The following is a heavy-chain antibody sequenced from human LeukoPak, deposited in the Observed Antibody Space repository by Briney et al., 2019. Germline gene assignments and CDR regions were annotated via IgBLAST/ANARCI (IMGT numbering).Heavy chain of an antibody. CDR3: ARGSPPRRNYDSRGYYSYYFDY. J-gene: IGHJ4*02. CDR2: IHPSAATT. Sequence: ASVKVSFKASGYTFTSNYIHWVRQAPGQGPEWMGLIHPSAATTSYAQKFQGRVTMTRDMSTSTVHMDLMSLTSEDTAVYYCARGSPPRRNYDSRGYYSYYFDYWGQGTLVTVSS. D-gene: IGHD3-22*01. CDR1: GYTFTSNY. V-gene: IGHV1-46*01.